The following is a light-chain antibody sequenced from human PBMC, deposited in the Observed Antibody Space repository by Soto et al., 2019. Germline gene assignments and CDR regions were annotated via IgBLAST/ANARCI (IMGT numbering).Light chain of an antibody. J-gene: IGKJ1*01. CDR2: GAS. CDR1: QSFSSN. Sequence: EIVMTQSPATLSVSPGERATLSCRASQSFSSNLAWYQQKPGQAPRLLIYGASTRATGIPARFSGSGSGTDFTLTISGLQSEDFAVYYCQQYNNWPQTFGQGTKVDIK. V-gene: IGKV3-15*01. CDR3: QQYNNWPQT.